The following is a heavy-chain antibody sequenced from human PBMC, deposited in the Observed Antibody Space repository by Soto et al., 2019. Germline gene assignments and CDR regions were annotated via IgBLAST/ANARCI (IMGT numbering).Heavy chain of an antibody. Sequence: SETLSLTCAVSGGSISTSNWWSWVRQPPGKGLEWIGEVYRTGSTNYNPSLESRVTISVDKSKNQFSLKLTSVTAADTAVYYCARSVTPWGQGTLVTVSS. J-gene: IGHJ5*02. CDR3: ARSVTP. CDR2: VYRTGST. V-gene: IGHV4-4*02. D-gene: IGHD3-10*01. CDR1: GGSISTSNW.